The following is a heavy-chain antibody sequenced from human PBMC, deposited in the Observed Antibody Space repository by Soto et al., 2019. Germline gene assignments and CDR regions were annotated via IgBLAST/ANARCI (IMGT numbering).Heavy chain of an antibody. V-gene: IGHV3-30*18. CDR2: ISYDGSNK. Sequence: QVQLVESGGGVVQPGRSLRLSCAASGFTFSSYGMHWVRQAPGKGLEWVAGISYDGSNKYYADSVKGRFTISRDNSKNTLYLQMNSLRAEDTAVYYCAKVGGEFLPFDYWGQGTLVTVSS. CDR3: AKVGGEFLPFDY. D-gene: IGHD3-10*01. J-gene: IGHJ4*02. CDR1: GFTFSSYG.